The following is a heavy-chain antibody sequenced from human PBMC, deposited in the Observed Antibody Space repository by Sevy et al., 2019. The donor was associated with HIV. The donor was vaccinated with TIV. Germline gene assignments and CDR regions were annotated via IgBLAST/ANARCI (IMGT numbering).Heavy chain of an antibody. CDR2: IYYNGHI. Sequence: ETLSLTCTVSGGSITSLYWNWIRQPPGKGLEWIANIYYNGHINYNPSLRSRVTLSLDTSKNQFSLRLGSVTAADTAMYYCAGENAWGRGYSWGQGTLVTVSS. CDR1: GGSITSLY. D-gene: IGHD1-26*01. CDR3: AGENAWGRGYS. V-gene: IGHV4-59*08. J-gene: IGHJ4*02.